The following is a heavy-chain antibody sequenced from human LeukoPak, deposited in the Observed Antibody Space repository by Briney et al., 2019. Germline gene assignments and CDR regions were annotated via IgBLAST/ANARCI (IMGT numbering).Heavy chain of an antibody. CDR2: MNPNSGNT. CDR1: GYTFTSYD. Sequence: ASVKVSCKASGYTFTSYDINWVRQATGQGLEWMGWMNPNSGNTGYAQKFQGRITITRNTSISTVYMELSSLRAEDTAVYYCATSPSRSYSHGVIWGQGTMVTVSS. J-gene: IGHJ3*02. V-gene: IGHV1-8*03. CDR3: ATSPSRSYSHGVI. D-gene: IGHD1-26*01.